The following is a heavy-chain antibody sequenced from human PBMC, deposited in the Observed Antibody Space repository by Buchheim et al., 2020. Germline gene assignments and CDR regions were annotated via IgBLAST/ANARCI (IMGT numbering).Heavy chain of an antibody. CDR3: ARDGRRFLEWFPNGMDV. Sequence: QVQLQESGPGLVKPSETLSLTCTVSGGSVSSGSYYWSWIRQPPGKGLEWIGYIYYSGSTNYNPSLKSRVTISVDTSKNQFSLKLSSVTAADTAVYYCARDGRRFLEWFPNGMDVWGQGTT. V-gene: IGHV4-61*01. D-gene: IGHD3-3*01. CDR1: GGSVSSGSYY. J-gene: IGHJ6*02. CDR2: IYYSGST.